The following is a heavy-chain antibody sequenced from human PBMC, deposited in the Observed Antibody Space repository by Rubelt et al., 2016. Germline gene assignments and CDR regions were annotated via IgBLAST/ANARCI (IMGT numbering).Heavy chain of an antibody. J-gene: IGHJ4*02. V-gene: IGHV4-59*03. CDR3: AGFCGGGSCPDH. D-gene: IGHD2-15*01. CDR2: IHYSGDT. CDR1: GGSISSYY. Sequence: QVQLQESGPGLVKPSETLSLTCTVSGGSISSYYWTWIRRPPGKGLEWIGYIHYSGDTKHSSSLRSRVTLSVDTSKNQVSLKLSFVTTADTAVYYCAGFCGGGSCPDHWGQGTLVTVSS.